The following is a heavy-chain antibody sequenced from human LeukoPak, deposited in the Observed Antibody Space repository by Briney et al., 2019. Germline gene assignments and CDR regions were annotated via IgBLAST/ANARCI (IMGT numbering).Heavy chain of an antibody. V-gene: IGHV1-69*01. J-gene: IGHJ6*03. Sequence: SVKVSCKASGGTFSSYAISWVRQAPGQGLEWMGGIVPIFGTANYAQKFQGRVTITADESTSTAYMELSSLRSEDTAVYYCASRKSSSTSATDVEYYYYMDVWGKGTTVTISS. CDR2: IVPIFGTA. CDR1: GGTFSSYA. CDR3: ASRKSSSTSATDVEYYYYMDV. D-gene: IGHD2-2*01.